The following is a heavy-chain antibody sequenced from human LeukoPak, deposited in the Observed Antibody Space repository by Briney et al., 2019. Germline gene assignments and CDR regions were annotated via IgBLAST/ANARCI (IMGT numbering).Heavy chain of an antibody. Sequence: PGGSLRLSCAASGFTFTNYAIHWVRQAPGKGLEWVAVISYDGRRKHYTESVLGRFTISRDNSKNTLYLQMNGLTLEDSAVYYCARDDYGDYGLLDYWGQGTLVTVSS. CDR3: ARDDYGDYGLLDY. CDR2: ISYDGRRK. J-gene: IGHJ4*02. V-gene: IGHV3-30*04. CDR1: GFTFTNYA. D-gene: IGHD4-17*01.